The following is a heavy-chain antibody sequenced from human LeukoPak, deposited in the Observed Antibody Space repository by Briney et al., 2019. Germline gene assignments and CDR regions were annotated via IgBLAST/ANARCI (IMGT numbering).Heavy chain of an antibody. CDR2: INPSGGST. V-gene: IGHV1-46*01. CDR1: GYTFTSYY. D-gene: IGHD4-23*01. CDR3: ARGYGGNSFYFDY. J-gene: IGHJ4*02. Sequence: GASVKVSCKASGYTFTSYYMHWVRQDPGQGLEWMGIINPSGGSTNNAQKFQGRITMTRDTSTSTVYMELSSLRSEDTAVYYCARGYGGNSFYFDYWGQGTLVTVSS.